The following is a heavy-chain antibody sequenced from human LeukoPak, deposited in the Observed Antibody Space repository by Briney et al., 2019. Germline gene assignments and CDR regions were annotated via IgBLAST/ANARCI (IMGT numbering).Heavy chain of an antibody. CDR3: ARIGYSSSCTDY. D-gene: IGHD2-2*01. V-gene: IGHV3-7*01. Sequence: PGGSLRLSCAASGFAFNNYWMTWVRQAPGKGLEWVANIKQDGSQIYYVDSVKGRFTISRDNAKNSVYLQMNSLRAGGTGVYYCARIGYSSSCTDYWGQGTLVTVSS. CDR1: GFAFNNYW. J-gene: IGHJ4*02. CDR2: IKQDGSQI.